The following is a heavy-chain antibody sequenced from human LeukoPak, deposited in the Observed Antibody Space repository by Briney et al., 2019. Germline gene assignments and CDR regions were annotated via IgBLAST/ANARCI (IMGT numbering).Heavy chain of an antibody. CDR1: GASVSSSH. D-gene: IGHD2/OR15-2a*01. V-gene: IGHV4-59*02. J-gene: IGHJ4*02. Sequence: ASEPLSLTCTVSGASVSSSHWNWVRQPPGKGLEWIGNVDYNGGTKYNPSLKSRVTMSLDTSKNQFSLKLKFVTAADTALYYCARGFYEPFDRWGQGTLVTVSS. CDR2: VDYNGGT. CDR3: ARGFYEPFDR.